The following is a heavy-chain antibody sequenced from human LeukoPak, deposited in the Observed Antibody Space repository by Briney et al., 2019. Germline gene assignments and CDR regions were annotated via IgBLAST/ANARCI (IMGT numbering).Heavy chain of an antibody. Sequence: ASVKVSCKASGYTFTSYGISWVRQAPGQGLEWMGWISAYNGNTNYAQKLQGRVTMTTDTSTSTAYMELRSLRSDDTAVYYCARDSEGAVTTPGYYYYYGMDVWGQGTTVTVSS. D-gene: IGHD4-17*01. CDR2: ISAYNGNT. J-gene: IGHJ6*02. CDR3: ARDSEGAVTTPGYYYYYGMDV. CDR1: GYTFTSYG. V-gene: IGHV1-18*01.